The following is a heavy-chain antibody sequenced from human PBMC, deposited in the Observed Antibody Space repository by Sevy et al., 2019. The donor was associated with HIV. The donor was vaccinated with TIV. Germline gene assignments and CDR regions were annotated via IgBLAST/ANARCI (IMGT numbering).Heavy chain of an antibody. CDR1: GFTFSNYA. Sequence: GGSLRLSCSASGFTFSNYAMHWVRQAPVKGLEWVTLISFDGSNKYYADSVKGRFTISRDNSKNTLYLQMNSLRPEDTAIYYCARDRAYCSGGSGYSDGYYYYYGMDVWGQGTTVTVSS. D-gene: IGHD2-15*01. J-gene: IGHJ6*02. CDR3: ARDRAYCSGGSGYSDGYYYYYGMDV. CDR2: ISFDGSNK. V-gene: IGHV3-30-3*01.